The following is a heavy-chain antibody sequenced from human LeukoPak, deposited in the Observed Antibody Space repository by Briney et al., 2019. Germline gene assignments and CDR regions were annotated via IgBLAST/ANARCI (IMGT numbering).Heavy chain of an antibody. V-gene: IGHV1-46*01. CDR2: INPSGGST. CDR1: GYTFTSYY. D-gene: IGHD2-21*02. CDR3: ARAVTENWFDP. Sequence: ASVKVSCKAPGYTFTSYYMHWVRQAPGQGLEWMGIINPSGGSTSYAQKFQGRVTMTRDTSTSTVYMELSSLRSEDTAVYYCARAVTENWFDPWGQGTLVTVSS. J-gene: IGHJ5*02.